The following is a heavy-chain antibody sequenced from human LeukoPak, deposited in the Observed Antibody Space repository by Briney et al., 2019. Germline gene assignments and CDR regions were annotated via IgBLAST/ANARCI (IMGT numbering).Heavy chain of an antibody. CDR3: AREAYGSGSYHFDY. CDR1: GYTFTSYA. CDR2: INTNTGNP. D-gene: IGHD3-10*01. J-gene: IGHJ4*02. V-gene: IGHV7-4-1*02. Sequence: EASVKVSCKASGYTFTSYAMNWVRQAPGQGLEWMGWINTNTGNPMYAQGFTGRFVFSLDTSVSTAYLQISSLEAEDTAIYYCAREAYGSGSYHFDYWGQGTLVTAFS.